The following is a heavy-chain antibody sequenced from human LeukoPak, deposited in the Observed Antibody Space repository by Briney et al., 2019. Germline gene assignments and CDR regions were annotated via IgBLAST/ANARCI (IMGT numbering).Heavy chain of an antibody. CDR1: GGSISSGDYY. D-gene: IGHD6-19*01. V-gene: IGHV4-30-4*01. CDR2: IYYSGST. J-gene: IGHJ5*02. Sequence: PSETLSLTCTVSGGSISSGDYYWSWIRQPPGKGLEWIGYIYYSGSTYYNPSLKSRVTISVDTSKNQFSLKLSSVTAADTAVYYCARDQGIAVAGTRYDWFDPWGQGTLVTVSS. CDR3: ARDQGIAVAGTRYDWFDP.